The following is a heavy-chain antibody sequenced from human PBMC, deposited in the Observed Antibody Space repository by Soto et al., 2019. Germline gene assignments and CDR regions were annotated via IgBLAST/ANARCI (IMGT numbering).Heavy chain of an antibody. Sequence: EVQLVESGGGLVQPGGSLRLSCAACGFTFSSYSMNWVRQAPGKGLEWVSYISSSSSTIYYADSVKGRFTISRDNAKNSLYLQMNSLRDEDTAVYYCARDRYDILTGYPQYYFDYLGQGTLVTVSS. D-gene: IGHD3-9*01. CDR3: ARDRYDILTGYPQYYFDY. J-gene: IGHJ4*02. V-gene: IGHV3-48*02. CDR1: GFTFSSYS. CDR2: ISSSSSTI.